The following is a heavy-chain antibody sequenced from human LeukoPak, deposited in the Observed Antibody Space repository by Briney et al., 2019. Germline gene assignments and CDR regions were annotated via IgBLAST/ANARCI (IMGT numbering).Heavy chain of an antibody. CDR1: GFTVSSNY. V-gene: IGHV3-66*01. D-gene: IGHD2-2*01. CDR3: ARGLPVVVPAAPTPFDY. CDR2: IYSGGST. Sequence: PGGSLRLSCAASGFTVSSNYMSWVRQAPGKGLEWVSVIYSGGSTYYADAVKGRLTISRDNSKNTLYLQMNSLRAEDTAVYYCARGLPVVVPAAPTPFDYWGQGTLVTVSS. J-gene: IGHJ4*02.